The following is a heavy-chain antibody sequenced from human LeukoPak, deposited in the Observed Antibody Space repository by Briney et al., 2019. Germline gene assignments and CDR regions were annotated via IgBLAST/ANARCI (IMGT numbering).Heavy chain of an antibody. CDR1: GFTFSSYA. J-gene: IGHJ3*02. V-gene: IGHV4-59*08. Sequence: GSLRLSCAASGFTFSSYAMHWVRQAPGKGLEWIGYIYYSGSTNYNPSLKSRVTISVDTSKNQFSLKLSSVTAADTAVYYCARHRQLVDAFDIWGQGTMVTVSS. CDR2: IYYSGST. D-gene: IGHD6-13*01. CDR3: ARHRQLVDAFDI.